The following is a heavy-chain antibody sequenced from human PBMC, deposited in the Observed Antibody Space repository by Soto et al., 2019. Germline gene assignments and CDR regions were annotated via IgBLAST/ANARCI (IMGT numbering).Heavy chain of an antibody. D-gene: IGHD3-3*01. CDR3: ARDHRFMNWFDP. J-gene: IGHJ5*02. CDR2: IYYSGST. Sequence: ETLSLTCTVSGGSISSYYWSWIRQPPGKGLEWIGYIYYSGSTNYNPSLKSRVTISVDTSKNQFSLKLSSVTAADTAVYYCARDHRFMNWFDPWGQGTLVTVS. CDR1: GGSISSYY. V-gene: IGHV4-59*01.